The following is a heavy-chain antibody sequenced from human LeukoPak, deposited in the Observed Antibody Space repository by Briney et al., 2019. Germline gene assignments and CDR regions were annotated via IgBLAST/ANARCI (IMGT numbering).Heavy chain of an antibody. CDR2: VSGTGGNI. V-gene: IGHV3-23*01. D-gene: IGHD4-17*01. Sequence: GGSLRLSCVASGFTFDSYAMSWVRQAPGKGLDWVSTVSGTGGNIYYAESVRGRFTISRDNSKNTLYLQMNSLRAEDTAVYYCAKADDYGDYGFGCWGQGTLVTVSS. CDR3: AKADDYGDYGFGC. CDR1: GFTFDSYA. J-gene: IGHJ4*02.